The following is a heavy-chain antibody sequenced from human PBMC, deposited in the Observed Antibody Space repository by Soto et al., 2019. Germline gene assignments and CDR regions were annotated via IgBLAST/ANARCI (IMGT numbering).Heavy chain of an antibody. Sequence: QITLKESGPTLVKPTQTLTLTCTFSGFSLSTSGVGVGWIRQPPGKALEWLALLYWDDDKRYSPSLKSRLTITKDTSKNQVVLTTSNMDSVYTATYCCGSVSYASWFDPGCQVTLVTVSS. CDR3: GSVSYASWFDP. CDR2: LYWDDDK. D-gene: IGHD3-10*01. J-gene: IGHJ5*02. CDR1: GFSLSTSGVG. V-gene: IGHV2-5*02.